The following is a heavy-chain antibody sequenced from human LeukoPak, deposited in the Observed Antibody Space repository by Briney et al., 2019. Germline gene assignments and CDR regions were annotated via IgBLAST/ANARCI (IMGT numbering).Heavy chain of an antibody. V-gene: IGHV3-21*06. CDR1: EFSVGSNY. CDR2: ISSSSSYI. J-gene: IGHJ1*01. D-gene: IGHD6-19*01. CDR3: ARGIAVAGNAPQH. Sequence: GGSLRLSCAASEFSVGSNYMTWVRQAPGKGLEWVSSISSSSSYIYYADSEKGRFTISRDNAKNTLYLQMNSLRAEDTAVYYCARGIAVAGNAPQHWGQGTLVTVSS.